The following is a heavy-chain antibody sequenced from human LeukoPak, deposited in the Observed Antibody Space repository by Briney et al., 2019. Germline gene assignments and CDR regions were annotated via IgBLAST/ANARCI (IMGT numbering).Heavy chain of an antibody. CDR3: LTTSGRPGWRYFDY. Sequence: GESLKISCKGSGYSFTSYWIGWVRQMPGKGLEWMGIIYPGDSDTRYSPSFQGQVTISADKAISTAYLQWSRLKAADTAMYYCLTTSGRPGWRYFDYWGQGTLVTVSS. V-gene: IGHV5-51*01. CDR2: IYPGDSDT. CDR1: GYSFTSYW. D-gene: IGHD4/OR15-4a*01. J-gene: IGHJ4*02.